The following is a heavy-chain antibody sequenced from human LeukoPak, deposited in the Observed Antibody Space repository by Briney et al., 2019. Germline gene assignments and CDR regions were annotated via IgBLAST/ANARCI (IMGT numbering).Heavy chain of an antibody. CDR3: ARDYIPYSRWSGFDY. D-gene: IGHD6-6*01. CDR2: ISAYNGNT. V-gene: IGHV1-18*01. CDR1: GYTFTSYG. Sequence: GASVKVSCKASGYTFTSYGISWERHAPGQGLEWMGWISAYNGNTNYAQKLQGRVTMTTDTSTSTAYMELRSLRSDDTAVYYCARDYIPYSRWSGFDYWGQGTLVTVSS. J-gene: IGHJ4*02.